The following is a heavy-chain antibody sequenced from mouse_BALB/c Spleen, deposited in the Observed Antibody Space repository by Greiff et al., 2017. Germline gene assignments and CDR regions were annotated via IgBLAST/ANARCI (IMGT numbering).Heavy chain of an antibody. V-gene: IGHV2-9-2*01. Sequence: QVQLKESGPGLVAPSQSLSITCTVSGFSLTSYDISWIRQPPGKGLEWLGVIWTGGGTNYNSAFMSRLSISKDNSKSQVFLKMNSLQTDDTAIYYCVGKAYAMDYWGQGTSVTVSS. CDR2: IWTGGGT. CDR3: VGKAYAMDY. CDR1: GFSLTSYD. J-gene: IGHJ4*01. D-gene: IGHD2-1*01.